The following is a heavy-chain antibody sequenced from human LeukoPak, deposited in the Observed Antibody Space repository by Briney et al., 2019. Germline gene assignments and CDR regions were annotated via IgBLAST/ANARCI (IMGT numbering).Heavy chain of an antibody. D-gene: IGHD1-26*01. Sequence: SVKVSCKASGGTFSSYAISWVRQAPGQGLEWMGGIIPIFGTANYAQKFQGRVTITADESTSTAYMELSSLRSEDTAVYYCAREMRWELPYFDYWGQGTLVTVSS. J-gene: IGHJ4*02. CDR3: AREMRWELPYFDY. CDR1: GGTFSSYA. CDR2: IIPIFGTA. V-gene: IGHV1-69*13.